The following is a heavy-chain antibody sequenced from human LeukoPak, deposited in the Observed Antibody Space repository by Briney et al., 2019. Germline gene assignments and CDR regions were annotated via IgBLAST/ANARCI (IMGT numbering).Heavy chain of an antibody. Sequence: GGSLRLSCAASGFSVSNNYMSWVRQAPGKGLEWVSVIYSGGSTFYADSVKGRFTISRDNSKNTLYLQMNSLRAEDTAVYYCAIDPGTVDTAMVPVWDYWGQGTLVTVSS. V-gene: IGHV3-66*01. J-gene: IGHJ4*02. CDR3: AIDPGTVDTAMVPVWDY. D-gene: IGHD5-18*01. CDR2: IYSGGST. CDR1: GFSVSNNY.